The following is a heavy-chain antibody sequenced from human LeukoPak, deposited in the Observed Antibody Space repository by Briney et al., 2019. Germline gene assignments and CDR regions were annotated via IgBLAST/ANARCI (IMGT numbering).Heavy chain of an antibody. CDR3: ARSGYCTNGVCYRKHNRLDP. CDR2: ISGYNGYT. Sequence: ASVKVSCKAFGYTFISYGVTWVRQAPGQGLEWMGWISGYNGYTNYAQNFQDRVTMTTDTSTNTAYMELRSLRSDDTAVYYCARSGYCTNGVCYRKHNRLDPWGQGTLVTVSP. J-gene: IGHJ5*02. V-gene: IGHV1-18*01. D-gene: IGHD2-8*01. CDR1: GYTFISYG.